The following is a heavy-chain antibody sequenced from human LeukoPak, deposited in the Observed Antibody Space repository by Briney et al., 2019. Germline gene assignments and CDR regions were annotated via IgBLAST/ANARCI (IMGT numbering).Heavy chain of an antibody. Sequence: MASETLSLTCAVYGGSFSGYYWSWIRQPPGKGLEWIGEINHSGSTNYNPSLKSRVTISVDTSKNQFSLKLSSVTAADTAVYYCELAAAGTTSYYYMDVWGKGTTVTVSS. CDR3: ELAAAGTTSYYYMDV. V-gene: IGHV4-34*01. D-gene: IGHD6-13*01. CDR1: GGSFSGYY. J-gene: IGHJ6*03. CDR2: INHSGST.